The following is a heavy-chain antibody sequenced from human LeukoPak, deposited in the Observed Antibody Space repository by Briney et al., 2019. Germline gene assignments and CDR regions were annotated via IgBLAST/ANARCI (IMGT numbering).Heavy chain of an antibody. V-gene: IGHV3-20*04. Sequence: GGSLRLSCAASGFTFSSYAMSWVRQAPGKGLEWVSGINWNGGSTGYADSVKGRFTISRDNAKNSLYLQMNNLRAEDTALYYCARVSGSGSYYIGWFDPWGQGTLVTVSS. CDR2: INWNGGST. D-gene: IGHD3-10*01. CDR3: ARVSGSGSYYIGWFDP. CDR1: GFTFSSYA. J-gene: IGHJ5*02.